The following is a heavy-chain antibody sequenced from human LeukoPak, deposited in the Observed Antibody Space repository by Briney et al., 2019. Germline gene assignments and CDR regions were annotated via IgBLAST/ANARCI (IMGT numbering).Heavy chain of an antibody. J-gene: IGHJ6*03. Sequence: GVSLRLSCAGSGFTFDDYAMHWVRQTPGKGLEWVSGISWNSGNIAYADFVGGRFTISRDNAKNSLSLQMNSLSDEDTAVYYCAKDAYGGATFFYYMDVWGKGTTVTVSS. CDR2: ISWNSGNI. V-gene: IGHV3-9*01. D-gene: IGHD2/OR15-2a*01. CDR1: GFTFDDYA. CDR3: AKDAYGGATFFYYMDV.